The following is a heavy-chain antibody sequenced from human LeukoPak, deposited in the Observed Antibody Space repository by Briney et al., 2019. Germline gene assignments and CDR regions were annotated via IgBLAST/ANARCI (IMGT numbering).Heavy chain of an antibody. CDR3: ARSAAGTLDYYYYMDV. V-gene: IGHV3-30*19. J-gene: IGHJ6*03. D-gene: IGHD6-13*01. CDR1: GINFWGSG. CDR2: IQYDTSQI. Sequence: PGGSLRLSCSASGINFWGSGMHWVRQRPGTGLEWVAFIQYDTSQIYYADSVKGRFTISRNNPQKMVYLQMDSLTTEDTAVYYCARSAAGTLDYYYYMDVWGKGTTVTVSS.